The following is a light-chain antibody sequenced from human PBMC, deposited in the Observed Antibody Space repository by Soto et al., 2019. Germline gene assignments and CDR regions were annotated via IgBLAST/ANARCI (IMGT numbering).Light chain of an antibody. CDR1: SSNIGAGYE. Sequence: QSVLTQPPSVSAAPGQRVTISCTGSSSNIGAGYEVHWYQQLPGTAPKLLIFGHTNLALGVPDRFSGSRSGASVSLAITGLQAEDEADYYCQSYDSSLSGVVFGGGTKLTVL. V-gene: IGLV1-40*01. CDR2: GHT. CDR3: QSYDSSLSGVV. J-gene: IGLJ2*01.